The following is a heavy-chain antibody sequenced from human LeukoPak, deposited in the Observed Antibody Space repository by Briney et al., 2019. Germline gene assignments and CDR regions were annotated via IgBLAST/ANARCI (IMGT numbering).Heavy chain of an antibody. Sequence: PSETLSLTCAVSGGSISSSNWWSWVRQSPGKGLEWIGNIFDSGTAYYNPSLKSRVTISVDTSRNQFSLKLSSVTAADTAVYYCARGRAGRGYSYVIYYYYYMDVWGKGTTVTVSS. CDR2: IFDSGTA. V-gene: IGHV4-4*02. D-gene: IGHD5-18*01. CDR1: GGSISSSNW. CDR3: ARGRAGRGYSYVIYYYYYMDV. J-gene: IGHJ6*03.